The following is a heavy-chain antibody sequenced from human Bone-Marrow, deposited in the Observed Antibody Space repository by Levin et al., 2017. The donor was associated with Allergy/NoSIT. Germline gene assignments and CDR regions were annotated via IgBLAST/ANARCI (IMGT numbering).Heavy chain of an antibody. CDR2: IKPDGSEK. V-gene: IGHV3-7*04. CDR1: GFTFSRFW. CDR3: ARDFDGRDY. J-gene: IGHJ4*02. Sequence: PGGSLRLSCAASGFTFSRFWMSWVRQAPGKGLDWVANIKPDGSEKFYVDSVKGRFTISRDNAKNSLYLQMNSLRAEDTAVYYCARDFDGRDYWGQGTLVTVSS. D-gene: IGHD1-1*01.